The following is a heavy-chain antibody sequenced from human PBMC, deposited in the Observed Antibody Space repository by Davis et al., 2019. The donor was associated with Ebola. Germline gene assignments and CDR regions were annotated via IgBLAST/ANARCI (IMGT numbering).Heavy chain of an antibody. CDR2: ISGSDGNT. D-gene: IGHD6-13*01. Sequence: ASVKVSCKASGYTFSSFSITWVREAPAQGLEWMGWISGSDGNTNYAQKVQGRVTMTTDTSTSTAYLELRSLRSDDTAVYYCAGDFAFPGIEAGGKSYYYGLDVWGQGTTVTVSS. CDR1: GYTFSSFS. CDR3: AGDFAFPGIEAGGKSYYYGLDV. V-gene: IGHV1-18*01. J-gene: IGHJ6*02.